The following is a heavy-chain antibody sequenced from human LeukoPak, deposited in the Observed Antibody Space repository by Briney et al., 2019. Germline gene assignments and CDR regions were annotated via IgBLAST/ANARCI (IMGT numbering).Heavy chain of an antibody. D-gene: IGHD2-8*01. V-gene: IGHV4-59*01. CDR1: GGSISSYY. J-gene: IGHJ4*02. CDR2: IYYSGST. Sequence: SETLSLTCTVSGGSISSYYWSWIRQPPGKGLEWIGYIYYSGSTNYNPSLKSRVTISVDTSKNQFSLKLSSVTAADTAVYYCARGMGMRYYFDYWGQGTLVTVSS. CDR3: ARGMGMRYYFDY.